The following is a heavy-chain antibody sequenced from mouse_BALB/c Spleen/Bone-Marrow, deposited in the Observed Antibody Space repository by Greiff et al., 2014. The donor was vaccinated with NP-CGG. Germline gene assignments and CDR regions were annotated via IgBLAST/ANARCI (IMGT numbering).Heavy chain of an antibody. J-gene: IGHJ3*01. CDR1: GFTFSDYY. V-gene: IGHV5-4*02. CDR2: ISDGGSYT. CDR3: ARDGDYSYAWFAY. Sequence: VQLKESGGGLVKPGGSLKLSCAASGFTFSDYYMYWVRQTPEKRLEWVAIISDGGSYTFYPDSVKGRFTISGDNAKNSLYLQMSSLKSEDTAMYYCARDGDYSYAWFAYWGQGTLVTVSA. D-gene: IGHD2-12*01.